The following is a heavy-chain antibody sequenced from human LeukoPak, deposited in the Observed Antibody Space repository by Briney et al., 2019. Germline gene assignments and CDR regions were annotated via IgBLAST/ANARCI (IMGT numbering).Heavy chain of an antibody. Sequence: GGSLRLSCAASGFTFSSYAMNWVRHAPGKGLEWVSIISGSGGSTYYADSVKGRFTISRDNSKNTLFLQMNSLRAEDTAVYYCAKDRYSGSHVYYFDYWGQGTLVTVSS. CDR1: GFTFSSYA. J-gene: IGHJ4*02. V-gene: IGHV3-23*01. CDR3: AKDRYSGSHVYYFDY. CDR2: ISGSGGST. D-gene: IGHD1-26*01.